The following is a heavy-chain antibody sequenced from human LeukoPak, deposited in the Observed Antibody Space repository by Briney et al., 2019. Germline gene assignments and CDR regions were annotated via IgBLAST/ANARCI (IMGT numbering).Heavy chain of an antibody. D-gene: IGHD3-10*01. CDR1: GGSFSGYY. CDR3: ASRRGYFDY. CDR2: INHSGST. Sequence: SETLSLTCAVYGGSFSGYYWSWIRQPPGKGLEWIGEINHSGSTNYNPSLKSRVTISVDTSKNQFSLKLSSVIAADTAVYYCASRRGYFDYWGQGTLVTVSS. V-gene: IGHV4-34*01. J-gene: IGHJ4*02.